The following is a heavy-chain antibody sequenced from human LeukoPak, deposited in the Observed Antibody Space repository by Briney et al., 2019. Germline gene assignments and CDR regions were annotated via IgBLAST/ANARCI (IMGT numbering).Heavy chain of an antibody. CDR2: INHSGST. J-gene: IGHJ6*04. Sequence: SETLSLTCAVYGGSFSGYYWSWIRQPPGKGLEWIGEINHSGSTNYNPSLKSRVTISVDTSKNQFSLKLSSVTAADTAVYYCARYIVVVVAATLYYYYGMDVWGKGTTVTVSS. CDR1: GGSFSGYY. D-gene: IGHD2-15*01. V-gene: IGHV4-34*01. CDR3: ARYIVVVVAATLYYYYGMDV.